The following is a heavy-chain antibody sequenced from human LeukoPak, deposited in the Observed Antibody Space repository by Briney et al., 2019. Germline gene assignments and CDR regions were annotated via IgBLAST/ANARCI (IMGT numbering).Heavy chain of an antibody. V-gene: IGHV3-74*01. CDR3: ATDDYRGLGY. D-gene: IGHD3-16*01. CDR1: GITFRNYW. J-gene: IGHJ4*02. CDR2: IIQDGSET. Sequence: GGSLRLSCATSGITFRNYWMHWVRQAPGKGLVWVSHIIQDGSETFYAESVKGRFTISRDNAKNTVYLQMNSLRVEDTAVYYCATDDYRGLGYWGQGTLVTVSS.